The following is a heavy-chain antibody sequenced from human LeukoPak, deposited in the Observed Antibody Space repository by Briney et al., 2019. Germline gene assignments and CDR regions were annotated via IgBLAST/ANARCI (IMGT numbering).Heavy chain of an antibody. J-gene: IGHJ3*02. CDR3: ARHASRYDSANLI. CDR1: GGSISSSSYY. D-gene: IGHD3-9*01. Sequence: PSETLSLTCTVSGGSISSSSYYWGWIRQPPGKGLEWIGYISYSGSTNYNPSLKSRVTISVDTSKNQFSLNLSSVTAADTAVYYCARHASRYDSANLIWGQGTMVNVSS. CDR2: ISYSGST. V-gene: IGHV4-61*05.